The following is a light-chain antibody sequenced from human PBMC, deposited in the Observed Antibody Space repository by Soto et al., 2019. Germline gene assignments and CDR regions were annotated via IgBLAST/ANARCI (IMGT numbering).Light chain of an antibody. CDR3: QVWYSSTVV. Sequence: SYELTQPLSVSVALGQTARITCGGNNIGSKNVHWYQQKPGQAPVVVIYRDNNRPSGIPERLSGSNSGNTATLTISRAQAGDEADYYCQVWYSSTVVFGGGTKVTVL. V-gene: IGLV3-9*01. CDR1: NIGSKN. CDR2: RDN. J-gene: IGLJ2*01.